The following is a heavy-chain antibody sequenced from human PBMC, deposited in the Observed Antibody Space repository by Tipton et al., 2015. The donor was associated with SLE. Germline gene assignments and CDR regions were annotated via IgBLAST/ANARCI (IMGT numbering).Heavy chain of an antibody. CDR3: ARGWDYFDY. CDR2: ISYDGSNK. V-gene: IGHV3-30*04. Sequence: SLRLSCAASGFTFSSYAMHWVRQAPGKGLEWVAVISYDGSNKYYADSVKGRFTISRDNSKNTLYLQMNSLRAEDTALYYCARGWDYFDYWGQGTLVTVSS. D-gene: IGHD1-26*01. CDR1: GFTFSSYA. J-gene: IGHJ4*02.